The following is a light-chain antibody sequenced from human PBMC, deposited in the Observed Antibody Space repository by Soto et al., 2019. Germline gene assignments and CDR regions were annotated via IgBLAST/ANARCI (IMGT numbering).Light chain of an antibody. CDR1: QSVSTN. CDR3: QQYNNWPRT. J-gene: IGKJ1*01. Sequence: EIVLTQSPATLSVSPGERATLACRASQSVSTNLAWSQQKPGQAPRLLIYGASTRATGIPARFSGSGSGTDFTLTIGSLQSEDFAVYYCQQYNNWPRTFGQGTKVEIK. V-gene: IGKV3-15*01. CDR2: GAS.